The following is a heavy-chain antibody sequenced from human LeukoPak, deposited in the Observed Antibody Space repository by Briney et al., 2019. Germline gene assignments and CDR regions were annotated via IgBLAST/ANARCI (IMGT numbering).Heavy chain of an antibody. J-gene: IGHJ4*02. V-gene: IGHV3-23*01. Sequence: GGSLRLSCVVSGLTFSKRAMTWVRQTPGKGLGWVSSISISGDKILYADSVKGRFTISRDNSKNTLFLQMNSLQTEDTGVYFCANELRPNDYWGQGTLVTVS. D-gene: IGHD4-17*01. CDR1: GLTFSKRA. CDR2: ISISGDKI. CDR3: ANELRPNDY.